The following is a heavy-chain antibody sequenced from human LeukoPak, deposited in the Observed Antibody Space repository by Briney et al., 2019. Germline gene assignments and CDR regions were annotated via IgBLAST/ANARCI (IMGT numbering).Heavy chain of an antibody. CDR2: IKSKTDRGTT. CDR1: GFTFSNAW. J-gene: IGHJ3*02. D-gene: IGHD3-22*01. V-gene: IGHV3-15*01. CDR3: TTDRDTMMADAFDI. Sequence: GGSLRLSCAASGFTFSNAWMSWVRQAPGKGLEWAARIKSKTDRGTTDYAAPVKGRFTISRDDSKNTLYLQMNSLKTEDTAVYYCTTDRDTMMADAFDIWGQGTMVTVSS.